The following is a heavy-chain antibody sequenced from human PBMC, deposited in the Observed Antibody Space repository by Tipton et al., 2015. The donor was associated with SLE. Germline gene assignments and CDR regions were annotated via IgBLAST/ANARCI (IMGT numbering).Heavy chain of an antibody. D-gene: IGHD3-10*01. Sequence: TLSLTCSVSGGSISSSSYYWSWIRQPPGKGLEWIANIYYSGSSNYNPSLKGRVAISQDTSKNQFSLRLNSVTAADTAVYYCARGTMVNLGYFDLWGRGTLVTVSS. CDR3: ARGTMVNLGYFDL. V-gene: IGHV4-61*01. CDR2: IYYSGSS. CDR1: GGSISSSSYY. J-gene: IGHJ2*01.